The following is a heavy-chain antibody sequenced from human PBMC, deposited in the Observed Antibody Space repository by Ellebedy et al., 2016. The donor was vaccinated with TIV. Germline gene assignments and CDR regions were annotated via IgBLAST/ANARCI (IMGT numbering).Heavy chain of an antibody. D-gene: IGHD4-11*01. V-gene: IGHV4-61*02. CDR1: GDSISSGSYY. J-gene: IGHJ6*03. CDR2: IHASGST. CDR3: ARVARGTTLTTWGLHYYYYMDV. Sequence: SETLSLXXTVSGDSISSGSYYWSWIRQPAGKGLELIGRIHASGSTDYNPSLRSRVTMSVDTSKNQFSLRMTSVTAADTAMYYCARVARGTTLTTWGLHYYYYMDVWGKGTTVTVSS.